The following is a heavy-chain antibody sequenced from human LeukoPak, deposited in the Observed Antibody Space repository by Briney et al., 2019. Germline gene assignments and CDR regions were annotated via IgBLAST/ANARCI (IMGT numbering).Heavy chain of an antibody. CDR3: ARGRRAGLYGDYSYYFDY. D-gene: IGHD4-17*01. V-gene: IGHV4-34*01. J-gene: IGHJ4*02. CDR2: INHSGST. Sequence: PSETLSLTCAVYGGSFSGYYWSWIRQPPGKGLEWIWEINHSGSTNYNPSLKSRVTISVDTSKNQFSLKLSSVTAADTAVYYCARGRRAGLYGDYSYYFDYWGQGTLVTVSS. CDR1: GGSFSGYY.